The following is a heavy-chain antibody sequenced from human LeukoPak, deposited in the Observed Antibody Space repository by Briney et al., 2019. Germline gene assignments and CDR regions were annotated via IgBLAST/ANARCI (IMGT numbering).Heavy chain of an antibody. Sequence: PGGSLRLSCAASGFTFSKYAMTWVRQAPGKGLEWISAIYGSGANTYYADSVKGRFTISRDNSKNTVYLQMNSLRVEDTAVYYCAKDLGEMATHPGDYWGQGTLVTVSS. D-gene: IGHD5-24*01. J-gene: IGHJ4*02. CDR2: IYGSGANT. CDR3: AKDLGEMATHPGDY. V-gene: IGHV3-23*01. CDR1: GFTFSKYA.